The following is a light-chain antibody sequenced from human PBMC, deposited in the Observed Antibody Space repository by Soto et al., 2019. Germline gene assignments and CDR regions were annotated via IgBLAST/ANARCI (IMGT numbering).Light chain of an antibody. CDR2: KAS. Sequence: DIHMTQSPSTLSGSVGDRVTITCRASQTISSWLAWYQQKPGKAPKLLIYKASTLKSGVPSRFSVCGSGTEFTLAISSLQPDDFATYYCQHYNSYSEAFGQGTKVELK. CDR3: QHYNSYSEA. CDR1: QTISSW. V-gene: IGKV1-5*03. J-gene: IGKJ1*01.